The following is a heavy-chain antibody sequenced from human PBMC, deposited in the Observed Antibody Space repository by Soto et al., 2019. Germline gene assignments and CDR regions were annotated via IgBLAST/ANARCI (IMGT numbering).Heavy chain of an antibody. J-gene: IGHJ4*02. CDR1: GVDFSIYT. D-gene: IGHD1-26*01. CDR3: AIVSDAGY. CDR2: ISATTRNA. V-gene: IGHV3-23*01. Sequence: EVRLSESGGGLVQPGVSLRLSCAASGVDFSIYTMIWVRQAPGKGLEWVSGISATTRNAYYTDSVKGRVTISRDNFENTLLLQMNNLRAEDTALYYCAIVSDAGYWGQGTLVTVSS.